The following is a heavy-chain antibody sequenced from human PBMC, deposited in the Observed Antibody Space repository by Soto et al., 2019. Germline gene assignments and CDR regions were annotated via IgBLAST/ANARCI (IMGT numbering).Heavy chain of an antibody. CDR2: ISGTGSNT. CDR1: GFTFSNYA. D-gene: IGHD4-4*01. V-gene: IGHV3-23*01. J-gene: IGHJ4*02. CDR3: AKVPFPTVTYDF. Sequence: GGSLRLSCAASGFTFSNYAMSWVRQAPGKGLEWVSTISGTGSNTYYADSVRGRFSISRDNSKNTLYLQINTLRAEDTAVYYCAKVPFPTVTYDFWGQGTLVTVSS.